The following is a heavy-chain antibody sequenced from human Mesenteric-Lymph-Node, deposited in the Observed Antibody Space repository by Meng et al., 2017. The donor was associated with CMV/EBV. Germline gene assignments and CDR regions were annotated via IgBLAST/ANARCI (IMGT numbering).Heavy chain of an antibody. CDR2: INHSGST. J-gene: IGHJ4*02. D-gene: IGHD3-22*01. CDR3: ARVDDYYDSVGYFFAY. Sequence: SETLSLTCTVSGGSISSYYWSWIRQPPGKGLEWIGEINHSGSTNYNPSLKSRVTISVDTSKNQFSLKLSSVTAADTAMYYCARVDDYYDSVGYFFAYWGRGILVTVSS. V-gene: IGHV4-34*01. CDR1: GGSISSYY.